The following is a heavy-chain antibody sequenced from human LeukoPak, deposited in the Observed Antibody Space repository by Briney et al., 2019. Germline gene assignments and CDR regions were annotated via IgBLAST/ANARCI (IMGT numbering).Heavy chain of an antibody. CDR1: GGSISSYY. CDR2: IYYSGST. J-gene: IGHJ5*02. CDR3: ARSQWLAGGHWFDP. V-gene: IGHV4-59*01. Sequence: SETLSLTCTVSGGSISSYYWSWIRQPPGQGLEWIGYIYYSGSTNYNPSLKSRVTISVDTSKNQFSLKLSSVTAADTAVYYCARSQWLAGGHWFDPWGQGTLVTVSS. D-gene: IGHD6-19*01.